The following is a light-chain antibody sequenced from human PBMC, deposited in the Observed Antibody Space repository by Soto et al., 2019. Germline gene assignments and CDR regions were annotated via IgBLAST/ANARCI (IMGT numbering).Light chain of an antibody. CDR1: QSVLHRSNSKNY. CDR3: QQYYSNPKT. Sequence: DIVMTQSPDSLAVSLGERATINCKSSQSVLHRSNSKNYLIWYQHKPGQPPKPLIYWASTRESGVPDRFTGCGSGTDFTLTISSLQAEDVAIYYCQQYYSNPKTFGQGTKVEI. CDR2: WAS. J-gene: IGKJ1*01. V-gene: IGKV4-1*01.